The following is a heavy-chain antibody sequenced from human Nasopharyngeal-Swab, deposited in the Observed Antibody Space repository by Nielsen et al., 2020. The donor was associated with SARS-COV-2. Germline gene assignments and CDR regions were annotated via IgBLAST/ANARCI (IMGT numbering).Heavy chain of an antibody. Sequence: GESLKISCEASGFTFDDAAMHWVRQAPGKGLEWVSLINGDGSTTYYADSMKGRFTISRDNSKNSLYLQMNSLRTEDTALYYCAKDIGIVGASPFDYWGQGALVTVSS. CDR1: GFTFDDAA. CDR2: INGDGSTT. D-gene: IGHD1-26*01. V-gene: IGHV3-43*02. J-gene: IGHJ4*02. CDR3: AKDIGIVGASPFDY.